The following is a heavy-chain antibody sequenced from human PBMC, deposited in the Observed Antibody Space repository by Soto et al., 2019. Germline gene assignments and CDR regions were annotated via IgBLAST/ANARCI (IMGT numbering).Heavy chain of an antibody. V-gene: IGHV3-7*01. CDR2: IKQDGSEK. D-gene: IGHD2-2*01. CDR1: GFTFSSYW. J-gene: IGHJ4*02. Sequence: GGSLRLSCAASGFTFSSYWMSWVRQAPGKGLEWVANIKQDGSEKYYVDSVKGRFTISRDNAKNSLYLQMNSLRAEDTAVYYCARDVVPAAMWGTRYSYFDYWGQGTLVTVSS. CDR3: ARDVVPAAMWGTRYSYFDY.